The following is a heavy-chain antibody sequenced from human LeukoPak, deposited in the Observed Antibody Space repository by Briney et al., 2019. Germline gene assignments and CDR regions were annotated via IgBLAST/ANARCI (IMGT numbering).Heavy chain of an antibody. D-gene: IGHD6-19*01. J-gene: IGHJ4*02. CDR1: GGSISSYY. CDR2: IYYSGST. V-gene: IGHV4-59*12. Sequence: SETLSLTCTVSGGSISSYYWSWIRQPPGKGLEWIGYIYYSGSTNYNPSLKSRVTISVDTSKNQFSLKLSSVTASDTAVYYWARESTAGTEFDYWGQGTLVTVSS. CDR3: ARESTAGTEFDY.